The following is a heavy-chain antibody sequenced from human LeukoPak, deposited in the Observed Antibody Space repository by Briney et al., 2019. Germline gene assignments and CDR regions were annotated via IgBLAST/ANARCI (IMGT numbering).Heavy chain of an antibody. CDR2: ISYDGSNK. J-gene: IGHJ5*02. D-gene: IGHD2-21*01. CDR1: GFTFSSYA. CDR3: ARAPSYSTSKWFDP. Sequence: GRSLRLSCAASGFTFSSYAMHWVRQAPGKGLEWVAVISYDGSNKYYADSVKGRFTISRDSSKSTLYLQMNSLRAEDTAVYYCARAPSYSTSKWFDPWGQGTLVTVSS. V-gene: IGHV3-30-3*01.